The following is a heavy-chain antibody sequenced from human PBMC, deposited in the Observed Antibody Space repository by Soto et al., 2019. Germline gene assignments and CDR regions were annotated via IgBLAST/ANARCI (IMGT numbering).Heavy chain of an antibody. CDR2: ISSSGSTI. CDR3: ASLPIMITFGGVIARYGMDA. J-gene: IGHJ6*02. D-gene: IGHD3-16*02. V-gene: IGHV3-48*03. CDR1: GFTFSSYE. Sequence: GGSLRLSCAASGFTFSSYEMNWVRQAPGKGLEWVSYISSSGSTIYYADSVKGRFTISRDNAKNSLYLQMNSLRAEDTAVYYCASLPIMITFGGVIARYGMDAWGQGTTVTVSS.